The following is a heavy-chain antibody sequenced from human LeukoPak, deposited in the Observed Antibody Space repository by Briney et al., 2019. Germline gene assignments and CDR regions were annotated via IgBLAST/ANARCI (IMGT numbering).Heavy chain of an antibody. V-gene: IGHV4-39*01. CDR2: VYYTGST. CDR3: ARHGSYLRY. CDR1: GVSISGSTYY. J-gene: IGHJ4*02. Sequence: PSETLSLTCSVSGVSISGSTYYWGWIRQPPGKGLEWIGSVYYTGSTYNNPSLKSQVTISVDTSKNQFSLKLSSVTAADTAVYYCARHGSYLRYWGQGILVTVSS. D-gene: IGHD1-26*01.